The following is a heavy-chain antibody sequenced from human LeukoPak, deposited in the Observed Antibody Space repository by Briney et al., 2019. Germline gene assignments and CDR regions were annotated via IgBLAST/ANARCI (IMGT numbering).Heavy chain of an antibody. V-gene: IGHV3-11*01. J-gene: IGHJ5*02. CDR2: ISKNGKTI. CDR1: GFTFSDYY. Sequence: RPGGSLRPSCAASGFTFSDYYMSWIRQAPGKGLEWLSYISKNGKTIYYADSVKGRFTISRDNAKKSVYLQMNSLRAEDTAVYYCATTGLLGDIPWGQGTLVTVSS. D-gene: IGHD2-21*01. CDR3: ATTGLLGDIP.